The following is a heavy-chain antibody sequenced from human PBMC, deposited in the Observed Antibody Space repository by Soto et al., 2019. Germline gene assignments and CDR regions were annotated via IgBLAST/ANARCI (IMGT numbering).Heavy chain of an antibody. Sequence: EVQLLESGGGLVQPGGSLRLSCAVSGFTFSSSAMSWVRRAPGKGLVWVSGINGGDDSKHYAESVRGRFTITRDNSKNTLLLQMNSLRAEDTAIYYCAKDSHXXXXXPTHDHXXQGTLVTVSS. J-gene: IGHJ4*02. CDR2: INGGDDSK. CDR3: AKDSHXXXXXPTHDH. CDR1: GFTFSSSA. V-gene: IGHV3-23*01.